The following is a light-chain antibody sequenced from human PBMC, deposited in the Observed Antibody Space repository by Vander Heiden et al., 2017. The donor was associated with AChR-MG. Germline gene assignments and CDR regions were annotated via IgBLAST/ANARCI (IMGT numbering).Light chain of an antibody. J-gene: IGKJ4*01. Sequence: DIQMTQSPSTLSASVGDRVTITCRASQSISSWLAWYQQKPGKAPKLLIYDASRAESGAPSRFSGSGSGTEFTLTISILQPDDFATYYCQQYNSYPLTFGAGTKVEIK. CDR2: DAS. CDR3: QQYNSYPLT. CDR1: QSISSW. V-gene: IGKV1-5*01.